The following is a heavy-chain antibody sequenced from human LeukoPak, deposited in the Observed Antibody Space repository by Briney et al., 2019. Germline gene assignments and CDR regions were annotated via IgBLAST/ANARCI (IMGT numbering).Heavy chain of an antibody. CDR3: ARGTSGRVGPSSGGSRYYFDY. D-gene: IGHD6-19*01. CDR2: INHSGST. V-gene: IGHV4-34*01. CDR1: GGSFSGYY. Sequence: SETLSLTCAVYGGSFSGYYWSWIRQPPGKGLEWIGEINHSGSTNYNPSLKSRVTISVDTSKNQFTLKLSSVTAADTAVYYCARGTSGRVGPSSGGSRYYFDYWGQGTLVTVSS. J-gene: IGHJ4*02.